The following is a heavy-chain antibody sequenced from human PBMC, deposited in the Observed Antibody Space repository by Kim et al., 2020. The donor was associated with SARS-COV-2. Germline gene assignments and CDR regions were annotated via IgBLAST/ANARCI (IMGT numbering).Heavy chain of an antibody. CDR3: ARPYYGYSQNTLEY. Sequence: YADSVKGRLTSSRDDSKDTLYLQMNSLRAEDTALYYCARPYYGYSQNTLEYWGQGTQVTVSS. V-gene: IGHV3-30*01. J-gene: IGHJ4*02. D-gene: IGHD3-10*01.